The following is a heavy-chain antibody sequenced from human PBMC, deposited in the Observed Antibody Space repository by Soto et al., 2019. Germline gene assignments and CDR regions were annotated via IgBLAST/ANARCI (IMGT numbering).Heavy chain of an antibody. Sequence: QVQLVQSGAEVKKPGASVKVSCKASGYTFTSYGISWVRQAPGQGLEWMGWISAYNGNTNYAQKLQGRVTMTTDTSTSTGYMELRSRRSDDTAVYYCVRDPGAMVRGATYYYCGLDVWGQGTTVTVSS. J-gene: IGHJ6*02. CDR3: VRDPGAMVRGATYYYCGLDV. CDR2: ISAYNGNT. CDR1: GYTFTSYG. V-gene: IGHV1-18*01. D-gene: IGHD3-10*01.